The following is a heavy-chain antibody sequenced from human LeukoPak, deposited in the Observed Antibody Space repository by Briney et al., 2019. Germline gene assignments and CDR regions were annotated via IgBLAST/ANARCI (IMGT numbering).Heavy chain of an antibody. CDR1: GFTVSSNY. Sequence: GGSLRLSCAASGFTVSSNYMSWVRQAPGKGLEWVSVIYSGGSTYYVDSVKGRFTISRDNSKNTLYLQMNSLRAEDTAVYYCAHRRNSYFDYWGQGTLVTVSS. J-gene: IGHJ4*02. V-gene: IGHV3-66*01. CDR3: AHRRNSYFDY. CDR2: IYSGGST.